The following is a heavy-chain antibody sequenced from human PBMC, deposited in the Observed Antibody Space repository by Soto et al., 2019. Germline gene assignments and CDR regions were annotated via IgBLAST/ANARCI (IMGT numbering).Heavy chain of an antibody. J-gene: IGHJ1*01. CDR3: ASQELSITPFQH. CDR1: GVSTSSYY. CDR2: IYYSGST. D-gene: IGHD3-10*01. Sequence: AETLSLTCSVSGVSTSSYYWSWIRQPPGKGLEWVGYIYYSGSTNYNPSLKSRVTISVQTSKTQFSRKLSSVPAAATAVYYCASQELSITPFQHWGQGTLVTVSS. V-gene: IGHV4-59*01.